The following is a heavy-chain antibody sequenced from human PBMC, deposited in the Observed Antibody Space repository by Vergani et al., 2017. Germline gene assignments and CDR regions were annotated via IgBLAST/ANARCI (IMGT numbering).Heavy chain of an antibody. CDR1: GFTFSGSA. V-gene: IGHV3-73*02. CDR3: TRHLDGDPSLLNGWYFDL. D-gene: IGHD4-17*01. Sequence: EVQLVESGGGLVQPGGSLKLSCAASGFTFSGSAMHWVRQAPGKGLEWVGRIRSKANSSATAYAASVKGRFTIARDESKNTAYLQMNSLKTEDTAVYYCTRHLDGDPSLLNGWYFDLWGRGTLVTVSS. CDR2: IRSKANSSAT. J-gene: IGHJ2*01.